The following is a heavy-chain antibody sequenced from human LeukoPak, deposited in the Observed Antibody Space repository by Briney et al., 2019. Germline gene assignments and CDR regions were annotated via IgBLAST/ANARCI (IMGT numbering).Heavy chain of an antibody. J-gene: IGHJ4*02. V-gene: IGHV5-51*01. D-gene: IGHD1-26*01. CDR2: IYPDDSDT. Sequence: GEPLKISCKGSGYSFTSYWIGWGRQMPGKGLESMGIIYPDDSDTRYTPSFQGQVTFSADKSSSTAYLQWTSLKASDTAMYYCVRHSLGTYYFDLWGQGTPVTVSS. CDR3: VRHSLGTYYFDL. CDR1: GYSFTSYW.